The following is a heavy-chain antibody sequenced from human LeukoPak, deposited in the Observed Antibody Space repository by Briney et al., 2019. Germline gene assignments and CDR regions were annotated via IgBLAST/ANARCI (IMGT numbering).Heavy chain of an antibody. Sequence: GGSLRLSCAASGFTFSSYSMTWVRQAPGKGLEWVSSISSSSSYIYYADSVKGRFTISRDNAKNSLYLQMNSLRAEDTAAYYCARDRCGGDCPWGQGTLVTVSS. CDR3: ARDRCGGDCP. D-gene: IGHD2-21*02. CDR1: GFTFSSYS. V-gene: IGHV3-21*01. J-gene: IGHJ5*02. CDR2: ISSSSSYI.